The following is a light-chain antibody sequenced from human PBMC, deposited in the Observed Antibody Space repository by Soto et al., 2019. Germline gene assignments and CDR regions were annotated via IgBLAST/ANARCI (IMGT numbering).Light chain of an antibody. CDR3: QQYGSSPLT. V-gene: IGKV3-20*01. CDR1: QSVSSNY. J-gene: IGKJ4*01. CDR2: RAS. Sequence: EIVLTQSPGTLSLSPGERATLSCRASQSVSSNYLAWYQQKPGQAPKVLIYRASLRATGIPDRFTGSGSGTDFTLTISRLEPEDFAVYYCQQYGSSPLTFGGGTKVEIK.